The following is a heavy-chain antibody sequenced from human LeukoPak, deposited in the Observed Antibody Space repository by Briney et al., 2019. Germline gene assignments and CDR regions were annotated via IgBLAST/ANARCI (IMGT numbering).Heavy chain of an antibody. Sequence: GAAVKVSFKCSGGTFSSYAISWVRPPPGQGLEWMGGIIPIFGTANYVRKFQGGVTITADECTSTAYMELSSLRSEDTAVYYCARDRRDYDILTGYSYYFDYWGQGTLVTVSS. CDR1: GGTFSSYA. J-gene: IGHJ4*02. CDR2: IIPIFGTA. V-gene: IGHV1-69*13. CDR3: ARDRRDYDILTGYSYYFDY. D-gene: IGHD3-9*01.